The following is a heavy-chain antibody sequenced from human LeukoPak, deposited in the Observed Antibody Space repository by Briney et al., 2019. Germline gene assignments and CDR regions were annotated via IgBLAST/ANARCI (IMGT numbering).Heavy chain of an antibody. J-gene: IGHJ4*02. CDR1: GFTFSTYG. V-gene: IGHV3-23*01. D-gene: IGHD5-24*01. CDR2: ISGSGGST. Sequence: GGSLRLSCAASGFTFSTYGMNWVRQAPGKGLQWVSAISGSGGSTYYADSVKGRFTISRDNSGNTLYLQMNSLRAEDTAIYYCKMGDGSPPLGQWGQGTLVTVSS. CDR3: KMGDGSPPLGQ.